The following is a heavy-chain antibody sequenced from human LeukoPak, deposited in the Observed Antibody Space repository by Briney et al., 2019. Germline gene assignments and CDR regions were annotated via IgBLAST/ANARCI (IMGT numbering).Heavy chain of an antibody. Sequence: SETLSFTCTVSGGSISSSRYYWGWIRQPPGKGLEWIGSIYYRGNTFYDPSLKSRVTISVDTSENQFSLKLTSVSAADTAVYYCAKDGTYDSSGIEYFQHWGQGTLVTVSS. CDR3: AKDGTYDSSGIEYFQH. CDR2: IYYRGNT. D-gene: IGHD3-22*01. V-gene: IGHV4-39*02. J-gene: IGHJ1*01. CDR1: GGSISSSRYY.